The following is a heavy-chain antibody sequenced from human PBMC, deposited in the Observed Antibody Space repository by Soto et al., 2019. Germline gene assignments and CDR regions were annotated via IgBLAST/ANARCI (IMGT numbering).Heavy chain of an antibody. CDR2: VYHTGST. CDR3: ARDPLYDYDDLSYVFDM. J-gene: IGHJ3*02. Sequence: QVQLQESGPGLVKPSQTLSISCTVSGDSMSRGDYYWSWIRLPPWKGLEWIGFVYHTGSTYYSPSLKGRVDISVDTSKNQFSLKLNSVTDADTAVYYCARDPLYDYDDLSYVFDMWGQRTTVTVSS. V-gene: IGHV4-30-4*01. D-gene: IGHD3-22*01. CDR1: GDSMSRGDYY.